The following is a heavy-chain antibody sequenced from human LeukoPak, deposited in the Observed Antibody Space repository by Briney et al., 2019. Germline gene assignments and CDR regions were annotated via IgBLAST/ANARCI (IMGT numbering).Heavy chain of an antibody. J-gene: IGHJ6*03. V-gene: IGHV3-53*01. Sequence: GGSLTLSCAASGFTVISNLMTWVRQSPGRGLEWLSSIYSGGATYYADSVKGRFTISRDHSNNSVSLQMTNLRVEDTAVYYCARGEPLDDYMDVRGKGTTVTVSS. CDR2: IYSGGAT. CDR1: GFTVISNL. CDR3: ARGEPLDDYMDV. D-gene: IGHD6-6*01.